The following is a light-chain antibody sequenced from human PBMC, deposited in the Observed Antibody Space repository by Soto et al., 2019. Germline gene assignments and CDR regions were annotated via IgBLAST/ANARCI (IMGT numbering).Light chain of an antibody. CDR2: AAS. CDR1: QNISNW. J-gene: IGKJ5*01. V-gene: IGKV1-12*01. Sequence: DIQMTQSPSSVSAPVGDRVTISCRASQNISNWLAWYQQKPGEAPKFLIYAASNLQSGVPSKFSVSGSGTDFTLTISSLQPEDFAVYYCQQARRFPITFGKGTRLEIK. CDR3: QQARRFPIT.